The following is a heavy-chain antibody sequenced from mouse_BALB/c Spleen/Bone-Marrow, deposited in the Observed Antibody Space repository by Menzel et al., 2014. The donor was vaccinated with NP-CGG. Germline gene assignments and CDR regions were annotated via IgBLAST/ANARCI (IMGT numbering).Heavy chain of an antibody. Sequence: VQLVESGAELVRPGASGTLSCKASGKTFTDYEMHWLKQTPVHGLEWIGAMDPATGGTAYNRKFKGRATLTTDKSSSTSYIELRSLTAEESAVHYCTRLDSSGYGAYWGQGTLGTVSA. CDR3: TRLDSSGYGAY. J-gene: IGHJ3*01. V-gene: IGHV1-15*01. CDR1: GKTFTDYE. D-gene: IGHD3-2*01. CDR2: MDPATGGT.